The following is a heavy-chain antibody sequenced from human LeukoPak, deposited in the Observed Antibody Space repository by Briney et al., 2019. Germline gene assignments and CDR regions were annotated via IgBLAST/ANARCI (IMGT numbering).Heavy chain of an antibody. CDR1: GGSISSYY. J-gene: IGHJ6*03. CDR3: ARLLNSNYDYYYYYMDV. Sequence: SENLSLTCTVSGGSISSYYWSWIGQPPGQGLEWIGYIYTSGSTNYNPSLKSRVTISVATSKNQFSLKLSSVTAADTAVYYCARLLNSNYDYYYYYMDVWGKGTTVTVSS. CDR2: IYTSGST. D-gene: IGHD4-11*01. V-gene: IGHV4-4*09.